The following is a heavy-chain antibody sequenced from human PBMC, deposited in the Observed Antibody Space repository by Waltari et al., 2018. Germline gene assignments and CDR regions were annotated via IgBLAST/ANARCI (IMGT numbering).Heavy chain of an antibody. CDR3: ARAVAGFYFDN. D-gene: IGHD6-19*01. CDR1: GFTFNSYW. V-gene: IGHV3-74*01. CDR2: IISDGSSA. Sequence: EVQLVESGGGLVQPGGSLRLSCVASGFTFNSYWMHWVRQVPGKGRVLVSRIISDGSSATYAESVKGRLTISRDNAKNTLDLQMNSLRAEDTAVYYCARAVAGFYFDNWCQGALVTVSS. J-gene: IGHJ4*02.